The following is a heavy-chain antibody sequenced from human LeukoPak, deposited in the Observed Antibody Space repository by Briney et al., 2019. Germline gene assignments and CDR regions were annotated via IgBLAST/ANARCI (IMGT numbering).Heavy chain of an antibody. Sequence: PGGSLRLSCAASGFTFSSYSMNWVRQAPGKGLEWVSSISSSSSYIYYADSVKGRFTISRDNAKNSLYLQMNSLRAEDTAVYYCPTLTAMVTYTHDSWGQGTLVTVSS. D-gene: IGHD5-18*01. CDR1: GFTFSSYS. CDR3: PTLTAMVTYTHDS. J-gene: IGHJ4*02. CDR2: ISSSSSYI. V-gene: IGHV3-21*01.